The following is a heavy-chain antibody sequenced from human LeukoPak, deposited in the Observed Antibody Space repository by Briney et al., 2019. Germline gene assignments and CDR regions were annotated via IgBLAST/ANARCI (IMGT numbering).Heavy chain of an antibody. CDR3: ARDRPGTTSFDI. CDR2: INPNNGDT. CDR1: GYIFTGYY. V-gene: IGHV1-2*02. Sequence: ASVKVSCKASGYIFTGYYLHWVRQAPGQGLEWMGWINPNNGDTNYAQKFQGRVTMTRDTSISTAYMELTRLRSDDTAVYYCARDRPGTTSFDIWGPGTMVTVS. D-gene: IGHD1-1*01. J-gene: IGHJ3*02.